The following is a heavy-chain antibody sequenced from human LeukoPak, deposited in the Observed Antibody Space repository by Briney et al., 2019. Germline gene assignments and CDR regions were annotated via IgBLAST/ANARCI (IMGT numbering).Heavy chain of an antibody. Sequence: GGAPRLSCAASGFTFSDYYMSWIREARGKGREWVSYISSSGSPIYYAVSVTGRFTISRDNAKKSLYLQMDSLRAEDTGVYYCARVGNLDYWGQGTLVTVSS. CDR1: GFTFSDYY. J-gene: IGHJ4*02. D-gene: IGHD4-23*01. CDR3: ARVGNLDY. V-gene: IGHV3-11*01. CDR2: ISSSGSPI.